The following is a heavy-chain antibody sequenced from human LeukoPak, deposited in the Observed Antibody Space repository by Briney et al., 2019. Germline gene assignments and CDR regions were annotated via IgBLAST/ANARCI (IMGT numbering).Heavy chain of an antibody. J-gene: IGHJ4*02. Sequence: PSETLSLTCAVYGGSFSGYYWSWIRQPPGKGLEWIGEINHSGSTNYNPSLKSRVTISVDTSKNQFSLKLSSVTAADTAVYYCASPGARGYDSSGYYPFDYWGQGTLVTVSS. CDR1: GGSFSGYY. V-gene: IGHV4-34*01. CDR3: ASPGARGYDSSGYYPFDY. D-gene: IGHD3-22*01. CDR2: INHSGST.